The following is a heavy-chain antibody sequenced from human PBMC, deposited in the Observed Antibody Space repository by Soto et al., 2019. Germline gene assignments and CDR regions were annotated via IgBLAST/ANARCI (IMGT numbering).Heavy chain of an antibody. CDR2: IYYSGST. V-gene: IGHV4-31*03. J-gene: IGHJ4*02. CDR1: GGSISSGGYY. D-gene: IGHD6-13*01. Sequence: QVQLQESGPGLVKPSQTLSLTCTVSGGSISSGGYYWSWIRQHPGKGLEWIGYIYYSGSTYYNPSLQSRVTISVDTSKNQFSLKLSSVTAADTAVYYCARDPEPGIAPRLDYWGQGTLVTVSS. CDR3: ARDPEPGIAPRLDY.